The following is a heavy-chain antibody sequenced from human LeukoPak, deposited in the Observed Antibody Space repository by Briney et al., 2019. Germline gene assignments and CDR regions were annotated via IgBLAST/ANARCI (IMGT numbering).Heavy chain of an antibody. D-gene: IGHD2-15*01. J-gene: IGHJ4*02. CDR1: GGTFSSYA. CDR2: IIPIFGTA. Sequence: GASVKVSCKASGGTFSSYAISWVRQAPGQGLEWMGGIIPIFGTANYAQKFQGRVTITADKSTSTAYMELSSLRSEDTAVYYCARSQDIVVVVAATGFDYWGQGTLVTVSS. CDR3: ARSQDIVVVVAATGFDY. V-gene: IGHV1-69*06.